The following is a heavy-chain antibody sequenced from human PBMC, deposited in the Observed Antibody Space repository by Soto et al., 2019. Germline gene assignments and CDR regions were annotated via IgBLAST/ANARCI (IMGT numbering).Heavy chain of an antibody. CDR3: ARRDDSSGPYYYGMDV. J-gene: IGHJ6*02. Sequence: VQLVQSGAEVKKPGDSVKVSCKASGYTFSDYYVHWVRQAPGQGLEWMGWINPKTGGTDYPQKFQGRVTITRDTSVLTAHMEMSRLRSDDTAMYYCARRDDSSGPYYYGMDVWGQGTTVTVSS. CDR2: INPKTGGT. D-gene: IGHD6-25*01. V-gene: IGHV1-2*02. CDR1: GYTFSDYY.